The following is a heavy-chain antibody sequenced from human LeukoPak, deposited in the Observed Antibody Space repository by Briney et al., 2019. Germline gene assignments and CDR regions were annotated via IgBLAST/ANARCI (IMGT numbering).Heavy chain of an antibody. V-gene: IGHV1-2*02. CDR2: INPNSGGT. Sequence: ASVKVSCKASGGTFSSYAISWVRQAPGQGLEWMGWINPNSGGTNYAQKFQGRVTMTRDTSTSTAYMELSRLRSDDTAVYYCASRSPYSGYDLYDFWGQGTLVTVSS. D-gene: IGHD5-12*01. CDR1: GGTFSSYA. J-gene: IGHJ4*02. CDR3: ASRSPYSGYDLYDF.